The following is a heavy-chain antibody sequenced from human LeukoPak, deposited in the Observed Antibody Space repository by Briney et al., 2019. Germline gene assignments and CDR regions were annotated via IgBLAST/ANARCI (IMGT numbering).Heavy chain of an antibody. CDR1: GYTFPNYG. Sequence: SVKVFCKASGYTFPNYGISWVRQASGQGLEWMGWITSYRCNTNCAQNLQGRVTMTTHTSTRTAYMDLRSLRADDPAVYYCARAPDDYDFWSDPCDYWGRGTLVTV. J-gene: IGHJ4*02. CDR2: ITSYRCNT. V-gene: IGHV1-18*01. D-gene: IGHD3-3*01. CDR3: ARAPDDYDFWSDPCDY.